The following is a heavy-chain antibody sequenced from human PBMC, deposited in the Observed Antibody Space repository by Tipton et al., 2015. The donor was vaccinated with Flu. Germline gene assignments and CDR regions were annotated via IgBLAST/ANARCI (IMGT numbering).Heavy chain of an antibody. J-gene: IGHJ4*01. CDR1: GGTFSDYY. CDR2: INPNNGDT. D-gene: IGHD6-6*01. Sequence: QVQLVQSGAEVKKPGSSVKVSCKASGGTFSDYYIHWVRQAPGQGLEWMGWINPNNGDTHYTQRFQGRVTMTRDTSISTAHMELSSLRSDDTAVYYCATNARLDYWGHGTLVTVSS. CDR3: ATNARLDY. V-gene: IGHV1-2*02.